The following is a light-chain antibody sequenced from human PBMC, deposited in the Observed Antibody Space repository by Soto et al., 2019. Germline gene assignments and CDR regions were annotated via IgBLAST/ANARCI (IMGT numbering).Light chain of an antibody. CDR2: GAS. V-gene: IGKV3D-15*01. J-gene: IGKJ4*01. CDR3: QQYHNWVT. CDR1: QSVSSN. Sequence: EIVMTQSPGPLSVSPGAISTLSCGTKQSVSSNVAWYQQKPSQAPRLLIYGASTRATGIPAGFSGSGSGTEFTLSISSLQSEDFAVYYCQQYHNWVTFGGGTKVDIK.